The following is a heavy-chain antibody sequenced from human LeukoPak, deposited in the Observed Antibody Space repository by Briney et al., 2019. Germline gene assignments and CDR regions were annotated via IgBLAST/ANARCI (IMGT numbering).Heavy chain of an antibody. V-gene: IGHV3-23*01. CDR3: ASSIRRFGELLYPLFFSPLDY. CDR1: GFTFSSYG. J-gene: IGHJ4*02. Sequence: GGSLRLSCAASGFTFSSYGMSWVRQAPGKGLEWVSAISGSGGSTYYADSVKGRFTISRDNSKNTLYLQMNSLRSEDTAVYYCASSIRRFGELLYPLFFSPLDYWGQGTLVTVSS. CDR2: ISGSGGST. D-gene: IGHD3-10*01.